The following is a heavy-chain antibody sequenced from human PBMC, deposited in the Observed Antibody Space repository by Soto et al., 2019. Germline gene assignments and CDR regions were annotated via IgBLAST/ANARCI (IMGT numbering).Heavy chain of an antibody. D-gene: IGHD3-22*01. V-gene: IGHV1-18*01. Sequence: ASVKVSCKASGYTFTSYGFSWVRQAPGQGLEWMGWISAYNGNTNYAQKLQGRVTMTTDTSTSTAYMELRSLRSDDTAVYFCARTAYYYDTSGQGAFAIWGQGTMVTVSS. CDR2: ISAYNGNT. CDR1: GYTFTSYG. J-gene: IGHJ3*02. CDR3: ARTAYYYDTSGQGAFAI.